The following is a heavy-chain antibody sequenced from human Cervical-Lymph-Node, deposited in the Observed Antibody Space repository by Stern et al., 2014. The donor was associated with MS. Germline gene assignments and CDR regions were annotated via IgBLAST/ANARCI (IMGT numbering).Heavy chain of an antibody. CDR3: ARGIVTNRPAATLHNLFDP. CDR2: IIPMIGLA. V-gene: IGHV1-69*09. D-gene: IGHD2-15*01. Sequence: QVQLGQSGAEVKKPGSSVNVSCKASGGTFSSNYAVSWGRQPPGHGLEWMGRIIPMIGLANYAQKFQTRLTITADKSSSTVYMKLSSLTSEDTALYYCARGIVTNRPAATLHNLFDPWGQGTLVTVSS. CDR1: GGTFSSNYA. J-gene: IGHJ5*02.